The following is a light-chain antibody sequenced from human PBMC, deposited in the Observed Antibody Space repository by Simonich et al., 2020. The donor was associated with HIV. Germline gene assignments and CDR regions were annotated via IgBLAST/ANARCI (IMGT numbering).Light chain of an antibody. CDR3: QQYGSSPFT. Sequence: EIVMTQSPATLSVSPGERATLSCRASQSVSSYLAWYQQKPGQAPRLLIYDASNRATGIPDRFSGSGSGTDFTLTISRLEPEDFVVYYCQQYGSSPFTFGQGTNLEIK. J-gene: IGKJ2*01. CDR1: QSVSSY. CDR2: DAS. V-gene: IGKV3-20*01.